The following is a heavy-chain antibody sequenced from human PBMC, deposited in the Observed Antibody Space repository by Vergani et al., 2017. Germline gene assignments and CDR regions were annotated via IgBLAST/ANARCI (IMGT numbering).Heavy chain of an antibody. CDR2: IYYSGST. V-gene: IGHV4-39*01. Sequence: QLQLQESGPGLVKPSETLSLTCTVSGGSISSSSYYWGWLRQPPGKGLEWIGSIYYSGSTYYNPSLKSRVTISVDTSKNQFSLKLSSVTAADTAVYYCARRDTAMADNWFDPWGQGTLVTVSS. CDR3: ARRDTAMADNWFDP. J-gene: IGHJ5*02. CDR1: GGSISSSSYY. D-gene: IGHD5-18*01.